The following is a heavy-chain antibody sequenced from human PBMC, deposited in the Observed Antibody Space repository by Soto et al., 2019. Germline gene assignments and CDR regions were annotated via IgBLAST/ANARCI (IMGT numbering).Heavy chain of an antibody. V-gene: IGHV4-30-2*06. J-gene: IGHJ4*02. D-gene: IGHD6-13*01. CDR1: GGSISSGGYS. Sequence: NPSETLSLTCTVSGGSISSGGYSWTWIRQSPGKGLEWIGYTYQSGSAYYNPSLKSRVTISEDTSKSQFSLKVNSMTAADTAVYYCARYRREAVAGYTLDNWGQGILVTVTS. CDR2: TYQSGSA. CDR3: ARYRREAVAGYTLDN.